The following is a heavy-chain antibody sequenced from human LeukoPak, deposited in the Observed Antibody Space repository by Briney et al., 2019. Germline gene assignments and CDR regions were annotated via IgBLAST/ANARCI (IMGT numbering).Heavy chain of an antibody. CDR2: IKQDGSQR. CDR3: ARDRTVTTFDS. D-gene: IGHD4-17*01. V-gene: IGHV3-7*01. CDR1: GFTFGSYW. Sequence: GGSLRLSCAASGFTFGSYWMGWVRQAPGKGLEWVANIKQDGSQRYYVDSVKGRFTISRDNAKNSLYLQMISLRVEDTALYYCARDRTVTTFDSWGQGTLVTVSS. J-gene: IGHJ4*02.